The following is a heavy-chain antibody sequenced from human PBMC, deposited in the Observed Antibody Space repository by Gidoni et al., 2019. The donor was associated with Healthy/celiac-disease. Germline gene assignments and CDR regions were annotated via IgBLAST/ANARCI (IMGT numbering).Heavy chain of an antibody. D-gene: IGHD4-17*01. CDR3: ARDYGGNSGLFYYYYYMDV. J-gene: IGHJ6*03. CDR1: GFTFSSYG. CDR2: IWYDGSNK. V-gene: IGHV3-33*01. Sequence: QVQLVEAGGGVVQPGRSLRLSCAASGFTFSSYGMHWVRQAPGKGLEWVAVIWYDGSNKYYADSVKGRFTISRDNSKNTLYLQMNSLRAEDTAVYYCARDYGGNSGLFYYYYYMDVWGKGTTVTVSS.